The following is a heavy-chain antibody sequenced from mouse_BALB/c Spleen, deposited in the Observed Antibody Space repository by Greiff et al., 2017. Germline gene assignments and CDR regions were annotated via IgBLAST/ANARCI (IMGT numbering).Heavy chain of an antibody. CDR3: ARGGVGGYYGFAY. CDR1: GYSFTGYF. CDR2: INPYNGDT. V-gene: IGHV1-20*02. D-gene: IGHD2-3*01. J-gene: IGHJ3*01. Sequence: EVQLQQSGPELVKPGASVKISCKASGYSFTGYFMNWVMQSHGKSLEWIGRINPYNGDTFYNQKFKGKATLTVDKSSSTAHMELRSLASEDSAVYYCARGGVGGYYGFAYWGQGTLVTVSA.